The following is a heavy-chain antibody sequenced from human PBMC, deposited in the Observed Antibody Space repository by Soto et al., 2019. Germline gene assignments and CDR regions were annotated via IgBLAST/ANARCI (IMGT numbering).Heavy chain of an antibody. D-gene: IGHD2-2*01. CDR2: IYHSGST. J-gene: IGHJ5*02. Sequence: QLQLQESGSGLVKPSQTLSLTCAVSGGSISSSGYSWNWLRQPPGTGLEWIGYIYHSGSTYYNPFLKGRVAISVGRATNQFSLNLSSVTAADTAVYYCARIWEFCISASCRWFDPWGQGTLVTVSS. V-gene: IGHV4-30-2*01. CDR3: ARIWEFCISASCRWFDP. CDR1: GGSISSSGYS.